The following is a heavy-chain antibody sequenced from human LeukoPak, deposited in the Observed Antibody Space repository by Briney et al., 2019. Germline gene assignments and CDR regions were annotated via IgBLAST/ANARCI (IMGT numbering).Heavy chain of an antibody. CDR3: ARDVARDQRSVAADV. Sequence: QPGGSLRLSCAASGFTFSSYPMHWVRQAPGKGLKWVAVISYDGSNKYYADSVKVRFTISRDNSKNTLYLQMNSLRAEDTAVYSCARDVARDQRSVAADVGGQGTLVTVSS. J-gene: IGHJ4*02. D-gene: IGHD6-13*01. V-gene: IGHV3-30*04. CDR1: GFTFSSYP. CDR2: ISYDGSNK.